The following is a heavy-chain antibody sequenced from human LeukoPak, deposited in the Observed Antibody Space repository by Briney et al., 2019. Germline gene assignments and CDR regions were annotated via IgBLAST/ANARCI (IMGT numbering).Heavy chain of an antibody. CDR1: GFSIDGFG. Sequence: GGTLRLSWEASGFSIDGFGKSWGRQTPRKGLEWVSGVTWNGGSTGYAASVEGRFTISRDNAKNSLYLQMNSLRAEDTALYYCAMKFSRDYYYMDVWGKGTTVTVSS. J-gene: IGHJ6*03. CDR2: VTWNGGST. V-gene: IGHV3-20*04. CDR3: AMKFSRDYYYMDV.